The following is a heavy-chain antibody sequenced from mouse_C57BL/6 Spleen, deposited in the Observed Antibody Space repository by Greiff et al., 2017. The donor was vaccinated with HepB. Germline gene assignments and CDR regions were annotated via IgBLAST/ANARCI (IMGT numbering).Heavy chain of an antibody. CDR1: GFSLTSYA. CDR3: ARNTYDYDGTWFAY. J-gene: IGHJ3*01. Sequence: VKLMESGPGLVAPSQSLSITCTVSGFSLTSYAISWVRQPPGKGLEWLGVIWTGGGTNYNSDLKSRLSISKDNSKSQVFLKMNSLQTDDTARYYCARNTYDYDGTWFAYWGQGTLVTVSA. D-gene: IGHD2-4*01. CDR2: IWTGGGT. V-gene: IGHV2-9-1*01.